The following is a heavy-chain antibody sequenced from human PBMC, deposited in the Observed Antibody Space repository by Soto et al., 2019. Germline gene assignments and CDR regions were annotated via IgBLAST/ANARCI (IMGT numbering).Heavy chain of an antibody. V-gene: IGHV5-51*01. J-gene: IGHJ6*02. D-gene: IGHD4-4*01. Sequence: GESLKISCKGSGYSFTSYWIGWVRQMPGKGLEWMGIIYPGDSDTRYSPSFQGQVTISADKSISTAYLQWSSLKASDTAMYYCAREFRMTTLTPVPTYYYYGMDVWGQGTTVTVSS. CDR3: AREFRMTTLTPVPTYYYYGMDV. CDR2: IYPGDSDT. CDR1: GYSFTSYW.